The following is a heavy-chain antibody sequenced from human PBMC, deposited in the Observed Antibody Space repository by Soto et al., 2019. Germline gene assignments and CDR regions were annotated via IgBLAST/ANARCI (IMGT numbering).Heavy chain of an antibody. J-gene: IGHJ2*01. CDR2: ISSSGGTT. V-gene: IGHV3-23*01. D-gene: IGHD6-6*01. CDR3: AKDLRSSRYWYFDL. Sequence: EVQLLDSGGTLVQPGGSLRLSCAASGFTFSSYTMNWVRQAPGEGLEWVSSISSSGGTTYYADSVKGRFTISRDNSKNTLDLQKISLRAEDTAVDYCAKDLRSSRYWYFDLWGRGTLVTVSS. CDR1: GFTFSSYT.